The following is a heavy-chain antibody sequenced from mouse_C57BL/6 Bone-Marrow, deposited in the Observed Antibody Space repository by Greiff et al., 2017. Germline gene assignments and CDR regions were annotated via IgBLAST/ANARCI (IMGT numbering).Heavy chain of an antibody. CDR2: INYDGSST. CDR1: GFTFSDYY. CDR3: ARDNYYGSSYGAMDY. V-gene: IGHV5-16*01. J-gene: IGHJ4*01. D-gene: IGHD1-1*01. Sequence: EVMLVESEGGLVQPGSSMKLSCTASGFTFSDYYMAWVRQVPEKGLEWVANINYDGSSTYYLDSLKSRFIISRDNAKNILYLQMSSLKSEDTATYYCARDNYYGSSYGAMDYWGQGTSVTVSS.